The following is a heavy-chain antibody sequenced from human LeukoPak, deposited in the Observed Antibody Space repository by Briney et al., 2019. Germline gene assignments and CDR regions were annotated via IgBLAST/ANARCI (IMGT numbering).Heavy chain of an antibody. D-gene: IGHD3-9*01. Sequence: GGSLRLSCVASGFTFHRYWMIWVHQAPGKGLEWVANVNRDGNEKHYVDSVEGRFTISRDNAKNSLYLQMNSLRNEDTAVYYCVRDDGNRTGSTYFDAFDIWGRGTLVTVSS. J-gene: IGHJ3*02. CDR1: GFTFHRYW. V-gene: IGHV3-7*03. CDR3: VRDDGNRTGSTYFDAFDI. CDR2: VNRDGNEK.